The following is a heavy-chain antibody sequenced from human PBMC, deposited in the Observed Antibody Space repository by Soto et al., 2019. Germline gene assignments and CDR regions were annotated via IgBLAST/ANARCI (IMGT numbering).Heavy chain of an antibody. D-gene: IGHD3-9*01. V-gene: IGHV3-7*01. CDR1: GFTFSSYW. CDR3: ARDHSVGALRYFDWSDNYYYYGMDV. Sequence: PVGSLRLSCAASGFTFSSYWMSWVRQAPGKGLEWVANIKQDGSEKYYVDSVKGRFTISRDNAKNSLYLQMNSLRAEDTAVYYCARDHSVGALRYFDWSDNYYYYGMDVWGQGTTVTVSS. J-gene: IGHJ6*02. CDR2: IKQDGSEK.